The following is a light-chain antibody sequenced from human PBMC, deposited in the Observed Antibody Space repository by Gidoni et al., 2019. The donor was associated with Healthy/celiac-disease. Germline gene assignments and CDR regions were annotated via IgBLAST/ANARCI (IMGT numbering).Light chain of an antibody. CDR3: QQSYSTPYT. CDR2: AAS. J-gene: IGKJ2*01. V-gene: IGKV1-39*01. CDR1: QSISSY. Sequence: DIHMTQSPSSLSASVGDRVTITCRASQSISSYLHWYQQKPGKAPKLLIYAASSLQSGVPSRFSGSGSGTDFTLTISSLQHEDFATYYCQQSYSTPYTFGQGTKLEIK.